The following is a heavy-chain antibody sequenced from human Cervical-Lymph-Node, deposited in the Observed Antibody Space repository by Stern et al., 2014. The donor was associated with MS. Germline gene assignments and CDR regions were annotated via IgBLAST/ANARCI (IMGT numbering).Heavy chain of an antibody. Sequence: QVQLVQSGTEVKKPGSSVKVSCKASGGSLRKNAITWVRQAPGQGLEWLGRITPSRGIEHYAQNFQYRLTFTVGKSSTTAYMEWSSLRPDDTAVYYCATGKYDFGSGLDSWGQGTLVTVSS. CDR2: ITPSRGIE. V-gene: IGHV1-69*04. J-gene: IGHJ4*02. D-gene: IGHD3-10*01. CDR3: ATGKYDFGSGLDS. CDR1: GGSLRKNA.